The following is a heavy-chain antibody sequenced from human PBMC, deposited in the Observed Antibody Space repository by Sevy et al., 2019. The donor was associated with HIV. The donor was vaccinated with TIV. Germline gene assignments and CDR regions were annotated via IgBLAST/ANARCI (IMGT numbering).Heavy chain of an antibody. CDR3: ARRGDNNWFDP. CDR2: ISYTGST. J-gene: IGHJ5*02. V-gene: IGHV4-39*01. Sequence: SETLSLTCTVSGVSISGGAYYWGWIRQPPGKGLEWIGSISYTGSTYYNPSLKSRVTISVDTSKNQFSLRLTYVTAADTPVYYCARRGDNNWFDPWGQGTLVTVSS. D-gene: IGHD2-15*01. CDR1: GVSISGGAYY.